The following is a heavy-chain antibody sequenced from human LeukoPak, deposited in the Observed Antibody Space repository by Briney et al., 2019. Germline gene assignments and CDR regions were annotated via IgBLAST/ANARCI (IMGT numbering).Heavy chain of an antibody. CDR1: GFTVSSNY. Sequence: TGGSLRLSCAASGFTVSSNYMSWVRQAPGKGLEWVSVIYSGGSTYYADSVKGRFTISRDNSKNTLYLQMNSLRAEDMAVYYCARDASSGYYFDYWGQGTLVTVSS. J-gene: IGHJ4*02. V-gene: IGHV3-53*01. CDR2: IYSGGST. CDR3: ARDASSGYYFDY. D-gene: IGHD3-22*01.